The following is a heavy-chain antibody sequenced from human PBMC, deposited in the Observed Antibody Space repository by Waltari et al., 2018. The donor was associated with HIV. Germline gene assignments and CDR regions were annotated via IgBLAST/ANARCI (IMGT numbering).Heavy chain of an antibody. J-gene: IGHJ3*02. V-gene: IGHV4-61*02. CDR3: ARDRNYYYDSSGYFFNAFDI. Sequence: QVQLQESGPGLVKPSQTLSLTCTLPGGSISSGCYYLSWIRQPAGKGLEWIGRVHTRGSTNYNPCLKSRVTISVDTSKNQFSLKLSSVTAAYTAVYYCARDRNYYYDSSGYFFNAFDIWGQGTMVTVSS. D-gene: IGHD3-22*01. CDR2: VHTRGST. CDR1: GGSISSGCYY.